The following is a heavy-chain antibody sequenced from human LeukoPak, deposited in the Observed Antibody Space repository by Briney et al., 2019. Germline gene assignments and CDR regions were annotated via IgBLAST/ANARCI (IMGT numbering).Heavy chain of an antibody. V-gene: IGHV3-23*01. Sequence: GGSLRLSCAASGFTFSNAWMSWVRQAPGKGLEWVSTISGSGGSTYYADSVKGRFTISRDNAENTLYLQMNSLRAEDTAVYYCARDHYISSSIDYWGQGTLVTVSS. J-gene: IGHJ4*02. CDR2: ISGSGGST. CDR3: ARDHYISSSIDY. CDR1: GFTFSNAW. D-gene: IGHD6-6*01.